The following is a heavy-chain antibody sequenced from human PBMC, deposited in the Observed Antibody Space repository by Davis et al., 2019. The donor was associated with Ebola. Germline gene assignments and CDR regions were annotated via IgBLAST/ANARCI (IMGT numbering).Heavy chain of an antibody. Sequence: AASVKVSCKASGGTFSSYAISWVRQAPGQGLEWMGGIIPIFGTANYAQKFQGRVTITADKSTSTAYMELSSLRSEDTAVYYCAKDSRGYNKPFDYWGQGTLVTVSS. V-gene: IGHV1-69*06. CDR1: GGTFSSYA. J-gene: IGHJ4*02. CDR2: IIPIFGTA. CDR3: AKDSRGYNKPFDY. D-gene: IGHD3-10*01.